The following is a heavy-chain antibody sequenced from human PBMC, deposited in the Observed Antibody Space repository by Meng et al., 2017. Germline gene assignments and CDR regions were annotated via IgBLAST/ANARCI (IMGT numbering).Heavy chain of an antibody. V-gene: IGHV1-69*05. Sequence: KISCKGSGYSFTSYWIGWVRQMPGKGLEWMGGIIPIFGTANYAQKFQGRVTITTDESTSTAYMELSSLRSEDTAVYYFARTPEYSSSSFIHYYYYYGMDVWGQGTTVTVSS. CDR1: GYSFTSYW. CDR2: IIPIFGTA. J-gene: IGHJ6*02. CDR3: ARTPEYSSSSFIHYYYYYGMDV. D-gene: IGHD6-6*01.